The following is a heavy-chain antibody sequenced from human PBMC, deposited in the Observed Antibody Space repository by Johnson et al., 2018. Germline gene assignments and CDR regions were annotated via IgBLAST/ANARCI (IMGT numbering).Heavy chain of an antibody. J-gene: IGHJ4*02. CDR1: GFTFSAYG. D-gene: IGHD5/OR15-5a*01. CDR2: ISYDGSNK. V-gene: IGHV3-30*03. Sequence: QVQLVQAGGGVVEPGRSLRLSCAASGFTFSAYGMHWVRQAPGKGLEWVAVISYDGSNKYYADSVKGRFTISRDNSKNTLYLQMNSLRAEDTAVYYCAREFVCLDYWGQGTLVTVSS. CDR3: AREFVCLDY.